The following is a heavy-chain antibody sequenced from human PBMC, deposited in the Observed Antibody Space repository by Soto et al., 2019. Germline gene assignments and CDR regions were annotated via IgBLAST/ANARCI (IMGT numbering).Heavy chain of an antibody. CDR3: PKPVAGLNHPAY. Sequence: EVQLLESGGGLVQPGGSLRLSCAASGFTFSSYAMSWVRQAPGKGLEWVSAISGSGGSTYYADSVKGRFTISRDNSKNTRYRKMTTLRAEDTAVYSCPKPVAGLNHPAYWGKGTLVTVSS. J-gene: IGHJ4*02. CDR2: ISGSGGST. CDR1: GFTFSSYA. D-gene: IGHD6-19*01. V-gene: IGHV3-23*01.